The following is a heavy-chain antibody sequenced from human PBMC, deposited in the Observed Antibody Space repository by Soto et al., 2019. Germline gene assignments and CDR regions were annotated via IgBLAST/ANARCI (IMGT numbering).Heavy chain of an antibody. D-gene: IGHD1-26*01. V-gene: IGHV1-8*01. Sequence: QVQLVQSGAEVREPGASVKVSCKASGYSFTSLDINWVRQTTGQGLEWMGWMQPSSGRTGYAQKFQGRVTMTRDTSINTAYMELSSLTSDDTAFYYCAPGVTAGVDYWGQGTLVTVSS. J-gene: IGHJ4*02. CDR3: APGVTAGVDY. CDR2: MQPSSGRT. CDR1: GYSFTSLD.